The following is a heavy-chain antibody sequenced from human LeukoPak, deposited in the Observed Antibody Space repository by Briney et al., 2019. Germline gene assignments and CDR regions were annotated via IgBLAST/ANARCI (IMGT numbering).Heavy chain of an antibody. CDR2: INHRGST. CDR3: ARGTTYSSSWANYYYYGMDV. J-gene: IGHJ6*02. Sequence: SETLSLTCAVYGGSFSGYYWSWIRQPPGKGLEWIGEINHRGSTNYNPSLKSRVTISVDTSKNQFSLKLSSVTAADTAVYYCARGTTYSSSWANYYYYGMDVWGQGTTVTVSS. CDR1: GGSFSGYY. D-gene: IGHD6-13*01. V-gene: IGHV4-34*01.